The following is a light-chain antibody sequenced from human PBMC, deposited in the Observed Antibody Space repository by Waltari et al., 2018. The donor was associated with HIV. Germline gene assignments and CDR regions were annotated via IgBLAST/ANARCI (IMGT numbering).Light chain of an antibody. V-gene: IGKV1-39*01. J-gene: IGKJ2*01. Sequence: DIQMTQSPSSLAASVSDNSTITCRASQSINSDLNWYQQKPGKAPSLLIYGASSLQSGVPTRFSGSGSGTEFSLTISSLQPEDFATYYCQQSYSAPFTFGQGTKLHVK. CDR2: GAS. CDR1: QSINSD. CDR3: QQSYSAPFT.